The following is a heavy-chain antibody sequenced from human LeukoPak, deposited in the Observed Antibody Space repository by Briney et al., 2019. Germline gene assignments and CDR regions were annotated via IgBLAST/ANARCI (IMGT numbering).Heavy chain of an antibody. J-gene: IGHJ4*02. V-gene: IGHV3-23*01. Sequence: GGSLRLSCAASGFTFSSYAMSWVRQAPGKGLEWVSTISGSGGQTHYVDSVKGRFTTSRDNSKNMLYLQMNSLRAEDTAVYYCAKRYFDSSGHFDYWGQGTLVTVSS. CDR2: ISGSGGQT. D-gene: IGHD3-22*01. CDR1: GFTFSSYA. CDR3: AKRYFDSSGHFDY.